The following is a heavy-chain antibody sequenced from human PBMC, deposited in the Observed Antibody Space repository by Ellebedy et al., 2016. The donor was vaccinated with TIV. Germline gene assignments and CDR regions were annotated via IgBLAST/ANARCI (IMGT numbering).Heavy chain of an antibody. CDR2: INSNSGCT. Sequence: AASVKVSCKASGYTFTGYYMHWVRQAPGQGLEWMGWINSNSGCTNYAQKFQGRVTMTRNTSISTAYMELSRLRSDGTAVYYCARDSQMTTVTPPVPYFEYWGQGTPVTVSS. V-gene: IGHV1-2*02. J-gene: IGHJ4*02. CDR1: GYTFTGYY. D-gene: IGHD4-17*01. CDR3: ARDSQMTTVTPPVPYFEY.